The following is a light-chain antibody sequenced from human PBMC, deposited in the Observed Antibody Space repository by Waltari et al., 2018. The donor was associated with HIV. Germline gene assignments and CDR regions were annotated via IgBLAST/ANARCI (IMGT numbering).Light chain of an antibody. Sequence: DIVMTQTPLTSPVTLGQPASISCKSSESLLHSDGNTSLTWLQQRPGQPPRILIHKISSRFSGVPDRFSGSGAGTDFTLKISRVEPEDVGVYYCMQVTQFPWTFGQGTKVEIK. CDR2: KIS. V-gene: IGKV2-24*01. CDR3: MQVTQFPWT. CDR1: ESLLHSDGNTS. J-gene: IGKJ1*01.